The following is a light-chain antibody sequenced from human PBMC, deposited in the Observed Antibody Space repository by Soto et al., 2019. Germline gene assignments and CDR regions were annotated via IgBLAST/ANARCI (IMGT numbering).Light chain of an antibody. CDR3: LQDYNYPLT. CDR1: QRIDTW. Sequence: IQITQSPSTLSAFVGDTVTITCRASQRIDTWLAWHQQRPGKAPKLLIYAASSLQTGVPSRFSGSGSGTDFTLTISSLQPEDFATYYCLQDYNYPLTFGGGTKVDIK. CDR2: AAS. V-gene: IGKV1-6*01. J-gene: IGKJ4*01.